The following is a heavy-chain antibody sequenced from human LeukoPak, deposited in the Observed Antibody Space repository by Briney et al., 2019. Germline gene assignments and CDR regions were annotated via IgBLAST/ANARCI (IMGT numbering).Heavy chain of an antibody. CDR1: GFTFSNYW. Sequence: GGSLRLSCAASGFTFSNYWMSGVRQAPGRGREWVANIKQDGFEKYYVDSVRGRFTISRDNAKNSLYLQMNSLRAEATAVYYCARAHHRRVYDYVWGSYPYWGQGTLVTVSS. CDR2: IKQDGFEK. D-gene: IGHD3-16*02. CDR3: ARAHHRRVYDYVWGSYPY. V-gene: IGHV3-7*01. J-gene: IGHJ4*02.